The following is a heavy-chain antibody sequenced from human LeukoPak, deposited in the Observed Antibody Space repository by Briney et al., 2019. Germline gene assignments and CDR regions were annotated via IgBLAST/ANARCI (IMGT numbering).Heavy chain of an antibody. J-gene: IGHJ3*02. V-gene: IGHV3-33*06. Sequence: GGSLRLSCVASGFTFRNYGMHWVRQAPGKGPEWVAVLWKDGSNNFYADSVKGRFRFSRDNSKDMLYLQMNSLRAEDTAVYYCAKEYEIFVGAFDIWGQGTMVTVSS. CDR1: GFTFRNYG. D-gene: IGHD3-9*01. CDR3: AKEYEIFVGAFDI. CDR2: LWKDGSNN.